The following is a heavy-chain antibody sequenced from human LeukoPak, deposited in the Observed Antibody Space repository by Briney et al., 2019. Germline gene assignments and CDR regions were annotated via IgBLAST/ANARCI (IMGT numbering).Heavy chain of an antibody. CDR1: GLTFDEYA. J-gene: IGHJ3*02. D-gene: IGHD2-15*01. V-gene: IGHV3-9*01. CDR3: VRDHVGGSCVDCPLGDAFDT. CDR2: ISWSRYII. Sequence: QSGRSLRLSCAASGLTFDEYAMHWVRQAPGKGLEWVSGISWSRYIIEYADSVRGRFTISRDNAKNSLFLQMNSLRAEDSAMYYCVRDHVGGSCVDCPLGDAFDTWGQGTMVTVSS.